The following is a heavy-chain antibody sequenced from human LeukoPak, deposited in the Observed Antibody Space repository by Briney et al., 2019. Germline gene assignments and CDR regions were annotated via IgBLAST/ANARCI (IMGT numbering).Heavy chain of an antibody. CDR2: IYHSGST. Sequence: PSETLSLTCTVSGYSISSGYYWGWIRQPPGKGLEWIGSIYHSGSTYYNPSLKSRVTISVDTSKNQFSLKLSSVTAADTAVYYCARAPARRGRSPESFDYWGQGTLVTVSS. J-gene: IGHJ4*02. V-gene: IGHV4-38-2*02. D-gene: IGHD6-6*01. CDR3: ARAPARRGRSPESFDY. CDR1: GYSISSGYY.